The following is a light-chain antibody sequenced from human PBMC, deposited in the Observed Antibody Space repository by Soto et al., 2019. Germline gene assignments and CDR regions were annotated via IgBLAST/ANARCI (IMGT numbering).Light chain of an antibody. CDR1: SSDVGSYNL. Sequence: QSVLTQPACVSGSPVQSITISCTGTSSDVGSYNLVSWYQQHPGKAPKLMIYEGSKRPSGVSNRFSGSKSGNTASLTISGLQAEDEADYFCCSYAGSSSPYVFGTGTKVNVL. CDR2: EGS. CDR3: CSYAGSSSPYV. J-gene: IGLJ1*01. V-gene: IGLV2-23*01.